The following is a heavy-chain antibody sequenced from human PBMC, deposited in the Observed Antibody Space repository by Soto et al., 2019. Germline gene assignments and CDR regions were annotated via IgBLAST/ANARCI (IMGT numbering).Heavy chain of an antibody. CDR1: GYTFTTYD. Sequence: ASVKVSCKASGYTFTTYDISWVRQAPGQGLEWMGRISTYNGNTNYPQSLQGRLTMTTDTSTTTAYMELRSLRSDDTAVYYCARDPYHGLMVNAPKLYGMYVWGKGSTVTVAS. V-gene: IGHV1-18*01. D-gene: IGHD2-8*01. CDR2: ISTYNGNT. CDR3: ARDPYHGLMVNAPKLYGMYV. J-gene: IGHJ6*04.